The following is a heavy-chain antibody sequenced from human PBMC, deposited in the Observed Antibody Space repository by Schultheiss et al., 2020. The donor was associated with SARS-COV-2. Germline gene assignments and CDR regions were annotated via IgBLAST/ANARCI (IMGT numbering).Heavy chain of an antibody. CDR1: GGSISSYY. CDR2: IYTSGST. D-gene: IGHD6-19*01. Sequence: SETLSLTCTVSGGSISSYYWSWIRQPAGKGLEWIGRIYTSGSTNYNPSLKSRVTMSVDTSKNQFSLKLSSVTAADTAVYYCARVGTVAGTGTFDYWGQGTLVTVSS. CDR3: ARVGTVAGTGTFDY. V-gene: IGHV4-4*07. J-gene: IGHJ4*02.